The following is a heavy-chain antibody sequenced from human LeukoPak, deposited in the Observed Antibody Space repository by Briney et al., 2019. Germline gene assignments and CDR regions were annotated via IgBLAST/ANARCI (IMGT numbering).Heavy chain of an antibody. Sequence: SETLSLTCTVSGGSISSSSYYWGWIRQPPGKGLEWIGSIYYSGSTYYNPSLKCRVTISVDTSKNQFSLKLSSVTAADTAVYYCARRSIVVVPAAVQGFDIWGQGTMVTVSS. D-gene: IGHD2-2*01. V-gene: IGHV4-39*01. J-gene: IGHJ3*02. CDR1: GGSISSSSYY. CDR3: ARRSIVVVPAAVQGFDI. CDR2: IYYSGST.